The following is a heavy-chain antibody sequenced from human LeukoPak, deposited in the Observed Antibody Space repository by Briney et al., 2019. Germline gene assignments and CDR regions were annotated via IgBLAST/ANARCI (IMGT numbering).Heavy chain of an antibody. V-gene: IGHV3-15*01. CDR3: STGRGDFLDY. D-gene: IGHD4-17*01. Sequence: GGSLRLSCTASGFTFSNGWMNWVRQPPGKGLEWVGRVKSKANGGTIDYAAPVTGRVTISRDESKNTVYLQMTSLKTEDTAVYYCSTGRGDFLDYWGQGTRVTVSS. CDR2: VKSKANGGTI. CDR1: GFTFSNGW. J-gene: IGHJ4*02.